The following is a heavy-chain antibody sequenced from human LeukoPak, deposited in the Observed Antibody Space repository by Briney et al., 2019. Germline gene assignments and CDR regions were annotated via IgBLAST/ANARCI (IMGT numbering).Heavy chain of an antibody. J-gene: IGHJ6*02. V-gene: IGHV4-59*01. CDR3: SRVSPNSGYPKYHYYALDV. CDR2: AYYSGSA. CDR1: GGSLTRYY. D-gene: IGHD5-12*01. Sequence: SETLSLTCSVSGGSLTRYYWSWIRQPPGKGLEWIGYAYYSGSANYNPSLQSRVTISVDTSKNQVSLKLSSVTAADTALYYCSRVSPNSGYPKYHYYALDVLGQGTTVIVSS.